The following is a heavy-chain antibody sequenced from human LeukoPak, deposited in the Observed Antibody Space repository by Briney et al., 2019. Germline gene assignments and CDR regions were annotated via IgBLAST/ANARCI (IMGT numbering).Heavy chain of an antibody. Sequence: GGSLRLSCTASGFTFTNYWMSWVHQAPGKGLEWVANIKQDGSEKYYVDSVEGRFTISRDNADNSLSLQMSSLRGEDTAVYYCVRALGSSSADYWGQGTLVTVSS. CDR1: GFTFTNYW. V-gene: IGHV3-7*01. D-gene: IGHD6-6*01. J-gene: IGHJ4*02. CDR2: IKQDGSEK. CDR3: VRALGSSSADY.